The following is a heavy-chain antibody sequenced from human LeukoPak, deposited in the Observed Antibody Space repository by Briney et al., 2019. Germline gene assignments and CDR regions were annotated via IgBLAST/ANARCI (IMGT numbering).Heavy chain of an antibody. CDR3: AREGVIAAPPGYYYYYMDV. CDR2: IIPILGIA. J-gene: IGHJ6*03. V-gene: IGHV1-69*04. CDR1: GGTFSSYT. D-gene: IGHD6-6*01. Sequence: SVKVSCKASGGTFSSYTISWVRQAPGQGLEWMGRIIPILGIANYAQKFQGRVTITADKSTSTAYMELSSLRSEDTAVYYYAREGVIAAPPGYYYYYMDVWGKGTTVTVSS.